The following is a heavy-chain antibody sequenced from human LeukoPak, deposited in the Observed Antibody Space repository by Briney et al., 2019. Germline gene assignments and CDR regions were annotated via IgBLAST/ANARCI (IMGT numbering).Heavy chain of an antibody. J-gene: IGHJ4*02. V-gene: IGHV4-39*07. CDR2: IYYTGSA. CDR3: ARGGLTGTTPPSDY. D-gene: IGHD1-20*01. CDR1: GDSLSSSAYY. Sequence: PPQTLSLTRTVSGDSLSSSAYYWASISHPTGKWLESSGCIYYTGSAYYNPSLKSRVTISIDTSKSQFSLILSSVTAADTAVYYCARGGLTGTTPPSDYWGQGTLVTVSS.